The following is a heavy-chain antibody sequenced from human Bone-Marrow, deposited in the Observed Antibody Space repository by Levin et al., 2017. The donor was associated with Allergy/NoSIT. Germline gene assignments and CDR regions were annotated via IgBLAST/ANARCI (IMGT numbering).Heavy chain of an antibody. V-gene: IGHV4-59*01. D-gene: IGHD2-15*01. Sequence: RSSETLSLTCTVSGGSISSYYWTWIRQPPGMGLEWIGNIYYNGNTNYNPSLKSRVTMSVDTSKNHFSLRLSSLTAADTAVYYCARDSLSGVVVAAKYYYGLDVWGHGTTVIVSS. CDR1: GGSISSYY. J-gene: IGHJ6*02. CDR2: IYYNGNT. CDR3: ARDSLSGVVVAAKYYYGLDV.